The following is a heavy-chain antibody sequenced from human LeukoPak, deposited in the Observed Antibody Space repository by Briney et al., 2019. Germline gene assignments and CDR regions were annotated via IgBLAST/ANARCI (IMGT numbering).Heavy chain of an antibody. D-gene: IGHD3-16*01. CDR3: ASLSPYTTAIDY. CDR1: GFTFSSYA. CDR2: FSGSDGST. J-gene: IGHJ4*02. V-gene: IGHV3-23*01. Sequence: GGSLRLSCAASGFTFSSYAMSWVRQAPGKGLEWVSGFSGSDGSTYYADSVRGRFTISRDNTKNTLYLQMTSLRAEDTAVYYCASLSPYTTAIDYWGQGTLVTVSS.